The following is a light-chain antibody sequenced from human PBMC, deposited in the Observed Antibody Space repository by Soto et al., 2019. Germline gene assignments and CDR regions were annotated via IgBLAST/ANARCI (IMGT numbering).Light chain of an antibody. V-gene: IGKV3-11*01. Sequence: EIVMTQSPATLSVSPGERATLSCRASQSVSSSYLAWYQQKPGQSPRLLIYDASNRATGIPARFSGSGSGTDFTLTISSLEPEDFAVYYCQQRGDWPPITFGQGTRLEI. CDR3: QQRGDWPPIT. CDR2: DAS. J-gene: IGKJ5*01. CDR1: QSVSSSY.